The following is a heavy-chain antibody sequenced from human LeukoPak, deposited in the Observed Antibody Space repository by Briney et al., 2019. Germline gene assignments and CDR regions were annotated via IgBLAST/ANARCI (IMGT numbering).Heavy chain of an antibody. J-gene: IGHJ4*02. Sequence: GGSLRLSCAASGFTVSSNYMSWVRQALGKGLEWVSVIYSDGSTYYADSVKGRFTISRDNSKNTLYLQINSLRAEDTAVYYCARDYNYYHSSGYWYYFDYWGQGTLVTVSS. CDR2: IYSDGST. V-gene: IGHV3-66*01. D-gene: IGHD3-22*01. CDR1: GFTVSSNY. CDR3: ARDYNYYHSSGYWYYFDY.